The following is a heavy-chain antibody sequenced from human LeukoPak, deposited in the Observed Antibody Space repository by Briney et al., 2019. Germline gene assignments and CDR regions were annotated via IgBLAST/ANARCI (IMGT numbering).Heavy chain of an antibody. CDR1: GLMFTTYA. J-gene: IGHJ4*02. CDR2: IGGDGGRT. V-gene: IGHV3-23*01. D-gene: IGHD6-19*01. CDR3: AKASRQGAVASPLDY. Sequence: GGSLRLSCAASGLMFTTYAMSWVRQAPGKGLEWVSAIGGDGGRTYYADSVKGRFTISRDNSKDTVFLQMNSLRAEDTAVYYCAKASRQGAVASPLDYWGQGTLVTVSS.